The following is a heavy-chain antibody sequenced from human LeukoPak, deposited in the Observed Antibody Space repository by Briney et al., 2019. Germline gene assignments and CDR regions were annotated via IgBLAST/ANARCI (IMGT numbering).Heavy chain of an antibody. D-gene: IGHD2-15*01. J-gene: IGHJ6*02. V-gene: IGHV3-30-3*01. CDR2: ISYDGSNK. Sequence: GGSLRLSCAASGFTFSSYAMHWVRQAPGKGLEWVAVISYDGSNKYYADSVKGRFTISRDNSKNTLFLQMNSLRAEDTAVYYCARDSGDQGFAQWWSSREYGMDVWGQGTTVTVSS. CDR1: GFTFSSYA. CDR3: ARDSGDQGFAQWWSSREYGMDV.